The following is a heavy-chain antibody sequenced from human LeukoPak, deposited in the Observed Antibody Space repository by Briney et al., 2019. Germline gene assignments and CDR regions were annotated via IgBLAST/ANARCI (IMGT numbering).Heavy chain of an antibody. V-gene: IGHV4-61*02. Sequence: PSQTLSLTCTVSGDSIDSRSYYWTWIRQPAGKRPEWIGRIYCSGTTNYNPSLKSRVTISLHTSQNQFSLNLTSVTAADTAVYYCTLESVISTTRGTFDIWGQGTLVTVSS. CDR3: TLESVISTTRGTFDI. J-gene: IGHJ3*02. CDR1: GDSIDSRSYY. D-gene: IGHD3-9*01. CDR2: IYCSGTT.